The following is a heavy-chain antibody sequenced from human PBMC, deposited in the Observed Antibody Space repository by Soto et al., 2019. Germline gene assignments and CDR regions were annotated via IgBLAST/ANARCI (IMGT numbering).Heavy chain of an antibody. Sequence: EVQRVESGGGLVKPGGSLRLSCAASGFTFSSYSMNWVRQAPGQGLEWVSSISSSSSYIYYADSVKGRFTISRDNAKNALYLQMNSLRAADTAVYYGAIGPRVLPAAPNYHYDMYVWGKGGTVTVSS. CDR3: AIGPRVLPAAPNYHYDMYV. J-gene: IGHJ6*03. D-gene: IGHD2-2*01. CDR2: ISSSSSYI. CDR1: GFTFSSYS. V-gene: IGHV3-21*01.